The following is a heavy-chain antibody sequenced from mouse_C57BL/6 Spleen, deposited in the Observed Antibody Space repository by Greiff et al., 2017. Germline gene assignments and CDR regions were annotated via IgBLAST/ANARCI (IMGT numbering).Heavy chain of an antibody. J-gene: IGHJ4*01. CDR3: AAQWLPGAMDY. D-gene: IGHD2-2*01. Sequence: EVQLQQSGPELVKPGASVKISCKASGYTFTDYYMNWVKQSHGKSLEWIGDINPNNGGTSYNQKFKGKATLTVDKSSSTAYMELRSLTSEDSAVYYCAAQWLPGAMDYWGQGTSVTVSS. V-gene: IGHV1-26*01. CDR2: INPNNGGT. CDR1: GYTFTDYY.